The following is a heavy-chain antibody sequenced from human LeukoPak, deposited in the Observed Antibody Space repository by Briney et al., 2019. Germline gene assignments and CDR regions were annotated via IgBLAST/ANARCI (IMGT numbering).Heavy chain of an antibody. CDR2: VYYSGST. Sequence: PPETLSLTCSVSSGSISSGNYYWGWIRQPPGKGLEWIGSVYYSGSTYYNPSLESRVTISVDTSKNQFSLKLTAVTAADTAIYYCARDRADSGGNGFDYWGQGTLVTVSS. CDR3: ARDRADSGGNGFDY. D-gene: IGHD4-23*01. J-gene: IGHJ4*02. V-gene: IGHV4-39*07. CDR1: SGSISSGNYY.